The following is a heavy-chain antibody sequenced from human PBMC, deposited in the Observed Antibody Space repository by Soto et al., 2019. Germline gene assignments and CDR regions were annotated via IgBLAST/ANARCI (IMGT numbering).Heavy chain of an antibody. V-gene: IGHV3-53*04. CDR1: GFTVSSND. D-gene: IGHD6-19*01. Sequence: GGSLRLCCAASGFTVSSNDMSWVRQAPGKGLEWVSVIYSGGSTYYADSVKGRFTISRHNSKNTLYLQMNSLRAEDTAVYYCARASVSGWPHHWGQGTLVTVSS. CDR3: ARASVSGWPHH. J-gene: IGHJ5*02. CDR2: IYSGGST.